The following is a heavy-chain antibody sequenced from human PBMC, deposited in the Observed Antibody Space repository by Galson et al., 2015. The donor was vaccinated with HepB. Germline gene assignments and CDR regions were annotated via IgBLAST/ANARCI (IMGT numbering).Heavy chain of an antibody. CDR1: GFTFSSYS. V-gene: IGHV3-21*01. Sequence: SLRLSCAASGFTFSSYSMNWVRQAPGKGLEWVSSISSSSSYIYYADSVKGRFTISRDNAENSLYLQMNSLRAEDTAVYYCARTPVRYSSTLSGYYMDVWGKGTTVTVSS. J-gene: IGHJ6*03. CDR3: ARTPVRYSSTLSGYYMDV. D-gene: IGHD6-13*01. CDR2: ISSSSSYI.